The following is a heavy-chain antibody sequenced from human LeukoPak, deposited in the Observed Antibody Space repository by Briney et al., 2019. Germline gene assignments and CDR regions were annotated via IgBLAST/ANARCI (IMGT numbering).Heavy chain of an antibody. V-gene: IGHV4-30-2*01. CDR2: IYHSRST. D-gene: IGHD3-3*01. CDR1: GGSISSGGYY. CDR3: AREDYDFWSGYRYYFDY. J-gene: IGHJ4*02. Sequence: SETLSLTCTVSGGSISSGGYYWSWIRQPPGKGLEWIGYIYHSRSTYYNPSLKSRVTISVDRSKNQFSLKLSSVTAADTAVYYCAREDYDFWSGYRYYFDYWGQGTLVTVSS.